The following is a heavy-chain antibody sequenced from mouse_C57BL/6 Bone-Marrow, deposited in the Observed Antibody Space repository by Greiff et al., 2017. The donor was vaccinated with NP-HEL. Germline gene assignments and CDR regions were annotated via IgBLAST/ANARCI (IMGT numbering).Heavy chain of an antibody. CDR3: ARQGYYSNYAFFAY. J-gene: IGHJ3*01. D-gene: IGHD2-5*01. Sequence: QVQLQQSGPELVKPGASVKISCKASGYAFSSSWMNWVKQRPGKGLEWIGRIYPGDGDTNYNGKFKGKATLTEDKSSSTAYMQLSSLTSEDAAVYFCARQGYYSNYAFFAYWGQGTLVTVSA. CDR2: IYPGDGDT. V-gene: IGHV1-82*01. CDR1: GYAFSSSW.